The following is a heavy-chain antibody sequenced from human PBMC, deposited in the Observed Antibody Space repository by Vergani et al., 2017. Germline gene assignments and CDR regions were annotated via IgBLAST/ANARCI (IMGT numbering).Heavy chain of an antibody. J-gene: IGHJ4*02. Sequence: QVQLVQSGAEVKKPGASVKVSCKASGYTFTGYYMHWVRQAPGQGLEWMGWINPNSGGTNYAQQFQGRVTMTRDTSISTAYMELSRLRSDDTAVYYCARDEWELSYYFDYWGQGTLVTVSS. V-gene: IGHV1-2*02. CDR3: ARDEWELSYYFDY. D-gene: IGHD1-26*01. CDR1: GYTFTGYY. CDR2: INPNSGGT.